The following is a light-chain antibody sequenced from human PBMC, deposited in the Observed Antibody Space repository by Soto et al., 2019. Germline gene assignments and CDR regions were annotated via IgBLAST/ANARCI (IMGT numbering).Light chain of an antibody. CDR1: QSVSSDS. CDR3: QQYSDSLGT. Sequence: EIVLTQSPCTLSLSPGDRATLSCRASQSVSSDSLAWYQQRPGQAPRLLIYAASSRATGIPDRFSGSGSGTDFTLTISRLAPEDFALYFCQQYSDSLGTFGQGTKVDIK. J-gene: IGKJ1*01. CDR2: AAS. V-gene: IGKV3-20*01.